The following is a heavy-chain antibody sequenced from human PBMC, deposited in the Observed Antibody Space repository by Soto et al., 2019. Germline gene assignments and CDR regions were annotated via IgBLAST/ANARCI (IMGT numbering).Heavy chain of an antibody. V-gene: IGHV3-23*01. D-gene: IGHD1-1*01. J-gene: IGHJ3*01. CDR2: ISSSGGTT. CDR1: EFTFSNYA. Sequence: EVQLLESGGGLVQPGGSLRLSCVGSEFTFSNYAMNWVRQAPGEGPEWVYLISSSGGTTYYADSVKGRFSISRDNSKKALYLQMKRLGGEDTAIYYCAKDIQGRGATTGDEAFDLWGQGTMVTVSS. CDR3: AKDIQGRGATTGDEAFDL.